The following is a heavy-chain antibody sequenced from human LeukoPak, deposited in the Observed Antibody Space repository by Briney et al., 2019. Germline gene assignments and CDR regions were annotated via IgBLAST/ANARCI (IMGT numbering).Heavy chain of an antibody. CDR2: ISYDGSNK. Sequence: SGGSLRLSCAASGFTFNNYAMHWVRQAPGKGLDWVAVISYDGSNKYYADSVKGRFTISRDNSKNTLYLQMNSLRAEDTAVYYCARDEVIRSGTFDYWGQGILVTVSS. V-gene: IGHV3-30-3*01. CDR3: ARDEVIRSGTFDY. D-gene: IGHD3-22*01. J-gene: IGHJ4*02. CDR1: GFTFNNYA.